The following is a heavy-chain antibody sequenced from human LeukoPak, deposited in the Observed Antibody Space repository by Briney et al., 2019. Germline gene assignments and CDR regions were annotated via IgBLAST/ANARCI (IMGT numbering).Heavy chain of an antibody. J-gene: IGHJ6*03. CDR3: ARQVTMVRGVIITFSYYYYMDV. CDR1: GDSISSSNCY. V-gene: IGHV4-39*01. Sequence: SETLSLTCTVSGDSISSSNCYWGWIRQPPGKGLEWIGSIYFSGGTYYNASLKSRVTISVDTSKNQFSLKLSSVTAADTAVYYCARQVTMVRGVIITFSYYYYMDVWGKGTTVTISS. D-gene: IGHD3-10*01. CDR2: IYFSGGT.